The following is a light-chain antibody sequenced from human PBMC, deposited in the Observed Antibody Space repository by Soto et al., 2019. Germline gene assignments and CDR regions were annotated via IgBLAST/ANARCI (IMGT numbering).Light chain of an antibody. CDR1: SSDVGSYNF. CDR2: EVS. J-gene: IGLJ1*01. CDR3: CADAGRSTYV. Sequence: QSALTQPASVSGSPGQSITISCTRTSSDVGSYNFVSWYQQHPGKVPKVMIYEVSKRPSGVSDRFSGSKSGNTASLTISGPQAEDEADYYCCADAGRSTYVFGTGTKVTV. V-gene: IGLV2-23*02.